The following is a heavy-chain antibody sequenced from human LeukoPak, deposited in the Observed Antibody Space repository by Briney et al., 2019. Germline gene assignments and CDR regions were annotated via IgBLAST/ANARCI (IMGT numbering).Heavy chain of an antibody. D-gene: IGHD2-2*01. Sequence: SETLSLTCTASGGSISSYYWSWIRQPPGKGLEWIGYIFYSGSTNYNPSLKSRVTISVDTSKNQFSLKLSSVPAADTAVYYCARHGGRDIVVVPAAMTDPGWFDPWGQGTLVTVSS. J-gene: IGHJ5*02. V-gene: IGHV4-59*08. CDR2: IFYSGST. CDR3: ARHGGRDIVVVPAAMTDPGWFDP. CDR1: GGSISSYY.